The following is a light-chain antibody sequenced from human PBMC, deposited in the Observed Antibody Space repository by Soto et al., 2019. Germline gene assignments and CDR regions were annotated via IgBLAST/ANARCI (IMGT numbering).Light chain of an antibody. CDR2: EVT. CDR1: SSDVGTYNL. CDR3: CSYAGSSSSI. Sequence: QSVLTQPASVSGSPGQSITISCSGTSSDVGTYNLVSWYQQYPGKAPRLMIHEVTKRPSGVSNRFSGSKSGNTASLTISGLQPEDEADYYCCSYAGSSSSIFGTGTKVTVL. V-gene: IGLV2-23*02. J-gene: IGLJ1*01.